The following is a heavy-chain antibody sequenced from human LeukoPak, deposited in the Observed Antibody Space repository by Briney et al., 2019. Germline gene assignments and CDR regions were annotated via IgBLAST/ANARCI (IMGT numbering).Heavy chain of an antibody. Sequence: GRSLRLSCAASGFTFDDYAMHWVRQAPGKGLEWVSGISWNSGSIGYADSVKGRFTISRDNSKNTLYLQMNSLRAEDTAVYYCAKDARDGYNYFDYWGQGTLVTVSS. D-gene: IGHD5-24*01. CDR3: AKDARDGYNYFDY. V-gene: IGHV3-9*01. CDR1: GFTFDDYA. CDR2: ISWNSGSI. J-gene: IGHJ4*02.